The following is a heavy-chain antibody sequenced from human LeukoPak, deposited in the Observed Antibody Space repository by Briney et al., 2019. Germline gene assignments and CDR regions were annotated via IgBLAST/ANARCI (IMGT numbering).Heavy chain of an antibody. J-gene: IGHJ4*02. CDR1: GFTFSSYA. CDR2: ISGSGGST. V-gene: IGHV3-23*01. Sequence: GGSLRLSCAASGFTFSSYAMSWVRQAPGKGLEWVSAISGSGGSTYYADSVKGRFTISRDNSKNTLYLQMNSLRAEDTAVYYCAKASNPDSFSSSWYYFDYWGQGTLVTVSS. CDR3: AKASNPDSFSSSWYYFDY. D-gene: IGHD6-13*01.